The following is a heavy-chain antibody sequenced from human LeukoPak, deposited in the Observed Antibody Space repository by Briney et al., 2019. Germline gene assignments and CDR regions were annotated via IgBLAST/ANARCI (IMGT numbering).Heavy chain of an antibody. Sequence: GGSLRLSCAASGFAFSSFAMSWVRQAPGKGLEWVSAISGSGGSTYYADSVKGRFTISRDNSKNTLYLQMNSLRAEDTAVYYCAKVPGGSNSYWGQGTLVTVSS. D-gene: IGHD1-26*01. J-gene: IGHJ4*02. CDR3: AKVPGGSNSY. CDR1: GFAFSSFA. CDR2: ISGSGGST. V-gene: IGHV3-23*01.